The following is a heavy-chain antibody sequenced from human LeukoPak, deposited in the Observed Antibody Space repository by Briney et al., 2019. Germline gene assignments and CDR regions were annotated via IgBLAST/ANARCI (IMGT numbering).Heavy chain of an antibody. J-gene: IGHJ3*02. CDR1: GFTFSSYA. D-gene: IGHD3-3*01. Sequence: GGSLRLSCAASGFTFSSYAMHWVRQAPGKGLEWVAVISYDGSNKYYADSVKGRFTISRDNSKNTLYLQMNSLRAEDTAVYYCARGYDFWSGYTEDDAFDIWGQGTMVTVSS. CDR2: ISYDGSNK. CDR3: ARGYDFWSGYTEDDAFDI. V-gene: IGHV3-30*04.